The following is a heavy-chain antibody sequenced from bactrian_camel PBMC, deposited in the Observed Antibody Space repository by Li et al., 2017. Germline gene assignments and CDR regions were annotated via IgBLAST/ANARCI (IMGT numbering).Heavy chain of an antibody. J-gene: IGHJ4*01. Sequence: VQLVESGGGSVQAGRSLRLSCAASGLTFQSYDMSWLRQAPGKGLEWVSSIYNDGTNTYYADSVKGRFTISRGNAKNTLYLQMNSLKTEDTAVYHCSPWGGMYAACSGSNYWTQGTQVTVS. V-gene: IGHV3-2*01. D-gene: IGHD3*01. CDR1: GLTFQSYD. CDR3: SPWGGMYAACSGSNY. CDR2: IYNDGTNT.